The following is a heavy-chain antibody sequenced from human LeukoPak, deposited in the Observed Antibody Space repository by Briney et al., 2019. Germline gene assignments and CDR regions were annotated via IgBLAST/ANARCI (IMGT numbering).Heavy chain of an antibody. CDR3: ARVHYGSGSFEY. CDR1: GGSISSSSYY. CDR2: IYYSGST. J-gene: IGHJ4*02. Sequence: SETLSLTCTVSGGSISSSSYYWGWIRQPPGKGLEWIGSIYYSGSTYYNPSLKSRVTISVDTSKNQFSLKLSSVTAADTAVYYCARVHYGSGSFEYWGQGTLVTVSS. V-gene: IGHV4-39*07. D-gene: IGHD3-10*01.